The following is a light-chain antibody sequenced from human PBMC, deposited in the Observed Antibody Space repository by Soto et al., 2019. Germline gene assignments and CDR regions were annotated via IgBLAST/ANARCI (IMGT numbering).Light chain of an antibody. CDR2: GNT. CDR1: SFDIRAGYD. J-gene: IGLJ3*02. V-gene: IGLV1-40*01. CDR3: QSYDSSVSGSV. Sequence: QSVLTQPPSVSGAPGQRVSISCTGSSFDIRAGYDVHWYQQLPGTAPKLLIYGNTNRPSGVPDRFSGSKSGTSASLAITGLQAEDEADYYCQSYDSSVSGSVFGGGTQLTVL.